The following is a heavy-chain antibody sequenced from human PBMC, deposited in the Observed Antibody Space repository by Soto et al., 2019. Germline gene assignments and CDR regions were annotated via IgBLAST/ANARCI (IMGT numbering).Heavy chain of an antibody. V-gene: IGHV3-7*03. D-gene: IGHD3-10*01. Sequence: GGSLRLSCVASGFTFTTYWMSWVRQAPGKGLEWVANIRQDGGAQYYVNSVKGRFTISRDNAKNSVYLQMDSLRVEDTAVYYCVRGGHGSGSYLGSSWGQGILVTVSS. CDR2: IRQDGGAQ. CDR3: VRGGHGSGSYLGSS. CDR1: GFTFTTYW. J-gene: IGHJ5*02.